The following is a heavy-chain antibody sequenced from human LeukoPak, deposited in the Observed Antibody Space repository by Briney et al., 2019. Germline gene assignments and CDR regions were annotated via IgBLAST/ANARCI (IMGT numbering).Heavy chain of an antibody. J-gene: IGHJ3*02. CDR1: GGTFSSYA. Sequence: SVKVSCKASGGTFSSYAISWVRQAPGQGLEWMGRIIPILGIANYAQKFQGRVTITADKSTSTAYMELSSLRSEDTAVYYCARCDHSGSYQVYAFDIWGQGAMVTVSS. CDR2: IIPILGIA. V-gene: IGHV1-69*04. D-gene: IGHD1-26*01. CDR3: ARCDHSGSYQVYAFDI.